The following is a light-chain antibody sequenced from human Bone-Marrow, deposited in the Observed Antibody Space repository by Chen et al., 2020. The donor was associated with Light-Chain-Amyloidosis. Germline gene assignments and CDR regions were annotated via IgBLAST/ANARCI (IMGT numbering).Light chain of an antibody. CDR1: SSDVGCYNL. CDR2: EVS. J-gene: IGLJ1*01. CDR3: CSYTGGSTYV. V-gene: IGLV2-23*02. Sequence: QSALTQPASVSGSPGQSITISCTGTSSDVGCYNLVSWYQQHPGKAPKLMISEVSKRPSWVSHRFSGSKSRNTASLTISGLQAEDEADYYCCSYTGGSTYVFADGTKVTVL.